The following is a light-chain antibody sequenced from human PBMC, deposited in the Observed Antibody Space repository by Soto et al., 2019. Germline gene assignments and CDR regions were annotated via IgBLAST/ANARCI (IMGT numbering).Light chain of an antibody. V-gene: IGLV2-14*01. CDR1: SSDVGAYDY. CDR3: NSYTSISTYV. CDR2: EVT. Sequence: QSALTQPASVSGSLGQSITISCTGSSSDVGAYDYVSWYQQHPGKAPKVMIYEVTNRPSGVSNRFSGSKSGNTASLTISGLQAEDEADYYCNSYTSISTYVFGTGTKLTVL. J-gene: IGLJ1*01.